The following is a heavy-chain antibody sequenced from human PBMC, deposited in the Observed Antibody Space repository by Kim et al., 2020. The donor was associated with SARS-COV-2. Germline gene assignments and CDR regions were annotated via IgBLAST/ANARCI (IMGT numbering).Heavy chain of an antibody. CDR3: ARVAYYGGSGSYYFDY. J-gene: IGHJ4*02. CDR1: GGGSFSGGTYY. V-gene: IGHV4-61*02. CDR2: ISLSGRT. Sequence: SETLSLTCTVSGGGSFSGGTYYWSWIRQSDGKGLEWIGRISLSGRTNYSPSLKSRVTMSVDTSKNQFSLKLTSVTAADTAVYYCARVAYYGGSGSYYFDYWGQGTLVTVSS. D-gene: IGHD3-10*01.